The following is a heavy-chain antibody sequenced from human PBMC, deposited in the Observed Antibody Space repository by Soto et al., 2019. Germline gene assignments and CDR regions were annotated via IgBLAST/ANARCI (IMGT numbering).Heavy chain of an antibody. D-gene: IGHD3-22*01. CDR3: AKDTYYYDRSGYYTYDH. Sequence: GGSLRLSGAASGYTFSSYSMNWVRQAPGKGLQWVSYISSSSSTIYYADSVKGRFTISRDNSRNTLDLQMNSLRAEDTAVYYCAKDTYYYDRSGYYTYDHWGQGTQVTVSS. J-gene: IGHJ4*02. CDR1: GYTFSSYS. V-gene: IGHV3-48*01. CDR2: ISSSSSTI.